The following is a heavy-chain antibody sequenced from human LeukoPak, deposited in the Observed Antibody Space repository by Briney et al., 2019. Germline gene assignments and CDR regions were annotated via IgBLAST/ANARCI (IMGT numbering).Heavy chain of an antibody. V-gene: IGHV3-66*01. CDR1: GFTVSSNY. J-gene: IGHJ4*02. D-gene: IGHD3-22*01. CDR2: IYSGGST. CDR3: ARGLPSTLTYYYDSSGYLGY. Sequence: PGGSLRLSCAASGFTVSSNYMSWVRQAPGKGLEWVSVIYSGGSTYYADSVKGRFTISRDNSKNTLYLQMNSLRAEDTAVYYCARGLPSTLTYYYDSSGYLGYWGQGTLVTVSS.